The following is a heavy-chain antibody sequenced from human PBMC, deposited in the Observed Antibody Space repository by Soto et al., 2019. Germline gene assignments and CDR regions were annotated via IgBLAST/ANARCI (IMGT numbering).Heavy chain of an antibody. CDR2: TANT. CDR3: ARHGREDSRGFYSWFGP. J-gene: IGHJ5*02. D-gene: IGHD3-22*01. V-gene: IGHV4-61*08. CDR1: GGSISSGGYY. Sequence: SETLSLTCTVSGGSISSGGYYWSWIRQPPGKGLEWIGYTANTNYNPSLMGRVTISVDTSKNQFSLELTAVTAADTAVYFCARHGREDSRGFYSWFGPWGQGALVTVSS.